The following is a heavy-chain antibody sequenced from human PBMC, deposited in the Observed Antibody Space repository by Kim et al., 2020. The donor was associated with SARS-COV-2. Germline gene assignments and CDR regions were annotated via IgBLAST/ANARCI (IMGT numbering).Heavy chain of an antibody. D-gene: IGHD3-22*01. Sequence: GGSLRLSCAASGFTFSSYGMHWVRQAPGKGLEWVAVIWYDGSNKYYADSVKGRFTISRDNSKNTLYLQMNSLRAEDTAVYYCARAPDYDSSGYYSEDPYWYFDLWGRGTLVTVSS. CDR2: IWYDGSNK. CDR1: GFTFSSYG. J-gene: IGHJ2*01. V-gene: IGHV3-33*01. CDR3: ARAPDYDSSGYYSEDPYWYFDL.